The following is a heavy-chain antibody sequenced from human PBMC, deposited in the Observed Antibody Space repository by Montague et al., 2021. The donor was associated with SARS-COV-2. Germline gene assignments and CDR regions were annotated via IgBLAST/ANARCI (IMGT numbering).Heavy chain of an antibody. CDR1: GGSFSGYY. CDR2: INHSGST. V-gene: IGHV4-34*01. J-gene: IGHJ6*02. Sequence: SETLSLTCAVYGGSFSGYYWSWIRQPPGKGLEWIGEINHSGSTHYNPSLKSRVTISVDTSKNQFSLELSSVTAADTAVYYCARALPVTTFFYSYYGMDVWGQGTTVTVSS. CDR3: ARALPVTTFFYSYYGMDV. D-gene: IGHD4-17*01.